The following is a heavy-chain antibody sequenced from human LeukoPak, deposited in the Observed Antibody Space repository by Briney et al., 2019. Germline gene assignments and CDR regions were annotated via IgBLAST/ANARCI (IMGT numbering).Heavy chain of an antibody. CDR3: ARKGSSASSDYGMDV. J-gene: IGHJ6*02. D-gene: IGHD2-2*01. CDR1: GYSSTSYW. CDR2: IDPSDSYT. V-gene: IGHV5-10-1*01. Sequence: GESLRISCKGSGYSSTSYWISWVRQMPGKGLEWMGRIDPSDSYTNYSPSFQGHVTISADKSISTAYLQWSSLKASDTAMYYCARKGSSASSDYGMDVWGQGTTVTVSS.